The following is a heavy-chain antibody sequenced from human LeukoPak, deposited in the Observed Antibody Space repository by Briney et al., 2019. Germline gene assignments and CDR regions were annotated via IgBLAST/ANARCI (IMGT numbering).Heavy chain of an antibody. CDR3: TKDYSSGWYGGIDY. CDR2: ITYDGNTK. Sequence: SGRSLRLSCAASGFAFSNCGMHWVRQAPGKGLEWVAVITYDGNTKYYLDSVKGRFTISRDNSKNTLYLQMSSLRGEDTAVHYCTKDYSSGWYGGIDYWGQGALVTVSS. V-gene: IGHV3-30*18. CDR1: GFAFSNCG. J-gene: IGHJ4*02. D-gene: IGHD6-19*01.